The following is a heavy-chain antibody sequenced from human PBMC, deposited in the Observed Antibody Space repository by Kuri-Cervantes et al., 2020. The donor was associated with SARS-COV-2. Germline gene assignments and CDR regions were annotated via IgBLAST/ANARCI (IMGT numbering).Heavy chain of an antibody. D-gene: IGHD3-10*01. Sequence: GESLKIPCAASGFTFSSYSMNWVRQAPGKGLEWVSSISSSSSYIYYADSVKGRFTISRDNAKNSLYLQMNSLRAEDTAVYYCAVPKGNDYYGSGSYDYWGQGTLVTVSS. V-gene: IGHV3-21*01. J-gene: IGHJ4*02. CDR3: AVPKGNDYYGSGSYDY. CDR2: ISSSSSYI. CDR1: GFTFSSYS.